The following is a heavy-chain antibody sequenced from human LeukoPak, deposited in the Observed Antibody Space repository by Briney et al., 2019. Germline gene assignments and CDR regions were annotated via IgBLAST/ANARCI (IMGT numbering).Heavy chain of an antibody. CDR3: ARGRGLRMLELRAYHY. D-gene: IGHD1-7*01. J-gene: IGHJ4*02. CDR2: INHSGNT. CDR1: GGSFSGYY. Sequence: SETLSLTCAVYGGSFSGYYWSWIRQPPGKGLEWIGEINHSGNTNYNPSLKSRVTISVDTSKNQFSLKLSSVTAADTAVYYCARGRGLRMLELRAYHYWGQGTLVTVSS. V-gene: IGHV4-34*01.